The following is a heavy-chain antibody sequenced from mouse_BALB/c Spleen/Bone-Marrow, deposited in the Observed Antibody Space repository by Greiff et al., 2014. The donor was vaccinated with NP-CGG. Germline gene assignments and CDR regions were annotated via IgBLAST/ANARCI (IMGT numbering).Heavy chain of an antibody. V-gene: IGHV1-20*02. D-gene: IGHD2-4*01. J-gene: IGHJ3*01. CDR1: GYSFTGYF. Sequence: EVQLQQSGPELMKPGASAKISCKASGYSFTGYFMNWVMQSHGKSLEWIGRISPYNGDTFYNQKFKGKATLTVDKSSSTAHMELRSLASEDSAVYYCVRGGLRGAWFAYWGQGTLVTVSA. CDR2: ISPYNGDT. CDR3: VRGGLRGAWFAY.